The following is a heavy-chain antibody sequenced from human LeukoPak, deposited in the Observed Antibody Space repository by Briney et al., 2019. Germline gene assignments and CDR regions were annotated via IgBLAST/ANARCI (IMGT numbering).Heavy chain of an antibody. D-gene: IGHD1-26*01. J-gene: IGHJ3*02. Sequence: PGGSLRLSCAASGFIFSNYWMTWVRQGPGKGLEWVANIKQDGSEKYYVDSVEGRFTISRDNAKNSLYLQMNSLRAEDTAVYYCARDQEPDAFDIWGQGTMVTVSS. CDR3: ARDQEPDAFDI. CDR1: GFIFSNYW. V-gene: IGHV3-7*01. CDR2: IKQDGSEK.